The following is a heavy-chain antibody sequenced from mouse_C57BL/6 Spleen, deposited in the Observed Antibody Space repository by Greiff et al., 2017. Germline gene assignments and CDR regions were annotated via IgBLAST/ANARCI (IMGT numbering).Heavy chain of an antibody. J-gene: IGHJ2*01. CDR3: ASYYGSHY. Sequence: EVKLMESGPELVKPGASVKISCKASGYSFTGYYMNWVKQSPEKSLEWIGEINPSTGGTTYNQKFKAKATLTVDKSSSTAYMQLKSLTSEDSAVYYCASYYGSHYWGQGTTLTVSS. CDR2: INPSTGGT. D-gene: IGHD1-1*01. V-gene: IGHV1-42*01. CDR1: GYSFTGYY.